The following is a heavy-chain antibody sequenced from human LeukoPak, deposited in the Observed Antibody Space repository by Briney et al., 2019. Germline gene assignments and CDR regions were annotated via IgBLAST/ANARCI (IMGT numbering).Heavy chain of an antibody. CDR1: GFTFSSYS. CDR3: ARVWSYRQWQDGVDY. D-gene: IGHD3-10*01. Sequence: GGSLRLSCAASGFTFSSYSMNWVRQAPGKGLEWVSSISSSSSYIYYADSVKGRFTISRDNAKNSLYLQMNSLRAEDTAVYYCARVWSYRQWQDGVDYWGQGTLVTVSS. J-gene: IGHJ4*02. CDR2: ISSSSSYI. V-gene: IGHV3-21*01.